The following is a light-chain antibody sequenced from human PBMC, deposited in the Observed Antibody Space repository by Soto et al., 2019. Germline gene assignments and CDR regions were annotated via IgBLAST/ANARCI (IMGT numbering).Light chain of an antibody. CDR3: CSYAGGYTFV. CDR1: SNDVGDYDY. CDR2: DVN. J-gene: IGLJ1*01. Sequence: QAVVTQPRSVSGSPGQSVTISCTGTSNDVGDYDYVSWYQQYPGKAPKLIIYDVNKRPSGVPDRFSGSKSGNTASLTISALQAEDEADYYCCSYAGGYTFVFGTGTKLTV. V-gene: IGLV2-11*01.